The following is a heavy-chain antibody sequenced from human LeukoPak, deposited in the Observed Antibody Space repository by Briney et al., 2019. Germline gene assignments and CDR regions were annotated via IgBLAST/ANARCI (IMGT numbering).Heavy chain of an antibody. CDR2: ISSSGGST. CDR3: AKGGAQV. CDR1: GFALTNYW. V-gene: IGHV3-23*01. D-gene: IGHD1-26*01. Sequence: GGSLRLSCAASGFALTNYWMHWVRQAPGKGLEWVSAISSSGGSTYYADSVRGRFIISRDSSKNMLYLQMNSLRVEDTAVYYCAKGGAQVGGQGTLVTVSS. J-gene: IGHJ4*02.